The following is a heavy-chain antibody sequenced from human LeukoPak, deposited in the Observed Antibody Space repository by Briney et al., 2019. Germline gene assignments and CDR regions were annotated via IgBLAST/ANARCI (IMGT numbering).Heavy chain of an antibody. CDR1: GGSISSNNW. CDR3: ARVNINNWHSCDY. Sequence: PSGTLSLTCAVSGGSISSNNWWGWVRQPPGKGLEWIGEIYHSGSPNYNPSLKSRVTISVDKSRNHFSLNLSSVTAADTAVYYCARVNINNWHSCDYWGQGTLVTDSS. J-gene: IGHJ4*02. V-gene: IGHV4-4*02. CDR2: IYHSGSP. D-gene: IGHD1-1*01.